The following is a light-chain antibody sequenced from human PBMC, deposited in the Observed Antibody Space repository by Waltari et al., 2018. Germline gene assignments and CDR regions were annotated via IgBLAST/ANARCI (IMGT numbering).Light chain of an antibody. CDR2: DVR. Sequence: QSALTQPASVSGSPGQSITISCTGTSSDIGRYNYVPWFQQHPGKAPKLMIYDVRNRPSGVSNRFSVSKSDYTASLTISGLQAEDEAVYFCNSFTSSNTVIFGGGTKLTV. V-gene: IGLV2-14*03. CDR1: SSDIGRYNY. CDR3: NSFTSSNTVI. J-gene: IGLJ2*01.